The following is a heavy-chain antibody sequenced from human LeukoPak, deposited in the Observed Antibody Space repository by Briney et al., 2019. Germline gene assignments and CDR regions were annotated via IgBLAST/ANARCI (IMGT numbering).Heavy chain of an antibody. D-gene: IGHD3-22*01. V-gene: IGHV3-21*01. CDR3: AKDVNYYDSSGYEHFFDY. Sequence: PGGSLRLSCAASGFTFSTYNMNWVRQAPGKGLEWVSSISGSSSYIYYADSVKGRFTISRDNSKNTLYLQMNSLRAEDTAVYYCAKDVNYYDSSGYEHFFDYWGQGTLVTVSS. CDR1: GFTFSTYN. J-gene: IGHJ4*02. CDR2: ISGSSSYI.